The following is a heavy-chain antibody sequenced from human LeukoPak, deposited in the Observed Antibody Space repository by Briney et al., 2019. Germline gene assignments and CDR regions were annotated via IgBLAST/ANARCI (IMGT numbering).Heavy chain of an antibody. CDR1: GFTFDNYA. Sequence: PGGSLRLSCAASGFTFDNYAMSWVRQAPGKGLEWGSAISGRGNSTYYGDSVKGRFTISRDNSKNTLYLQMNSLRAEDTAVYYCAKRTGPGGYWGQGTQVTVSS. CDR2: ISGRGNST. CDR3: AKRTGPGGY. D-gene: IGHD4-23*01. J-gene: IGHJ4*02. V-gene: IGHV3-23*01.